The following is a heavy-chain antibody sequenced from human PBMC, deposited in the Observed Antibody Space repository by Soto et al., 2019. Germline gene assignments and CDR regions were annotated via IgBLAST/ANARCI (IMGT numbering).Heavy chain of an antibody. V-gene: IGHV4-59*01. D-gene: IGHD3-3*01. CDR3: ARGPNHYDFWSGNWFDP. Sequence: PSETLSLTCTVSGGSISSYYWSWIRQPPGKGLEWIGYIYYSGSTNYNPSLKSRVTISVDTSKNQFSLKLSSVTAADTAVYYCARGPNHYDFWSGNWFDPWGQGTLVTVSS. CDR2: IYYSGST. CDR1: GGSISSYY. J-gene: IGHJ5*02.